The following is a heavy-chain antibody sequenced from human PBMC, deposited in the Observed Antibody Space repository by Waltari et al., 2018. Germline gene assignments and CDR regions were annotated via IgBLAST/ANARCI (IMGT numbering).Heavy chain of an antibody. CDR2: ISNSGGDT. CDR1: GLTFSIFA. CDR3: AKDHGVAY. D-gene: IGHD3-16*01. Sequence: QLLESGGGLVQPGGSLRLSCSDSGLTFSIFAMSWVRQAPGKGLVWVSGISNSGGDTYYTDSVKGRFTISRDNSKKTLYLQMNSLRVEDTAVYYCAKDHGVAYWGQGTLVTVSS. J-gene: IGHJ4*02. V-gene: IGHV3-23*01.